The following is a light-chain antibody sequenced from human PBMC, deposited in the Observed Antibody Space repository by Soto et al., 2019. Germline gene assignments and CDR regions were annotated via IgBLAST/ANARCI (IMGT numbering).Light chain of an antibody. V-gene: IGKV1-33*01. CDR3: QQHNNLPFT. J-gene: IGKJ4*01. Sequence: DIQMTQSPSSLSASVGDRVTIICRASQSISSYLNWYHQKSRRAPKLLISDASNLEPGVPPRISGSGSGTTFTFTISDLQPEDIGDYYCQQHNNLPFTFGGGTKVEIK. CDR1: QSISSY. CDR2: DAS.